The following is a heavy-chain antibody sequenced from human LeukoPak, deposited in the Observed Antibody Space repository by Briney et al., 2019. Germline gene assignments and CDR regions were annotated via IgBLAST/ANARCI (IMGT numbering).Heavy chain of an antibody. J-gene: IGHJ4*02. CDR2: ISAYNGNT. CDR1: VYTFTIYG. Sequence: ASVKVSFKASVYTFTIYGISWVRHAPGQGLEWMGWISAYNGNTNYAQKLQGRVTMTTDTSTSTAYMELRRLRSDDTAVYYCARGAWDRRGYYVDFWGQGTMVTVSS. CDR3: ARGAWDRRGYYVDF. D-gene: IGHD3-22*01. V-gene: IGHV1-18*01.